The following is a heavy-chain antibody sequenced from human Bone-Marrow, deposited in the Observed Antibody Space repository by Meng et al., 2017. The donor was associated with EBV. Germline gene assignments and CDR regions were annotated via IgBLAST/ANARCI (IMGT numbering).Heavy chain of an antibody. CDR1: GYTFTSYA. CDR2: INTNTGNP. V-gene: IGHV7-4-1*02. CDR3: AREAPDGYNPMPPVY. J-gene: IGHJ4*02. D-gene: IGHD5-24*01. Sequence: QVQLVQLGSSLKKPGASVKVSCKASGYTFTSYAMHWVRQDPGQGLEWMGWINTNTGNPTYAQGFTGRFVFSLDTSVSTAYLQISSLKAEDTAVYYCAREAPDGYNPMPPVYWGQGTLVTVSS.